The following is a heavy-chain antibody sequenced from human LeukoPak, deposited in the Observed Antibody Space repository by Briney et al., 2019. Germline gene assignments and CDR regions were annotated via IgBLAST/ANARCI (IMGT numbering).Heavy chain of an antibody. J-gene: IGHJ5*02. CDR3: ARDVSSMFPNWFDP. V-gene: IGHV4-31*03. Sequence: SETLSPTCSVSGDSISSRTYYWTWIRQHPEKGLEWIGYIWNSGSTNYNPALKSRVTISVDTSKNQFSLKLTSVTAADTAIYYCARDVSSMFPNWFDPWGQGILVIVSS. CDR1: GDSISSRTYY. CDR2: IWNSGST. D-gene: IGHD6-6*01.